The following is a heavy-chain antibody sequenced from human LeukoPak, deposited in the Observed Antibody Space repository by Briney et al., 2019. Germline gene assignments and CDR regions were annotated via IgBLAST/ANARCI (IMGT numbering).Heavy chain of an antibody. CDR2: IIPILGIA. CDR1: GGTFSSYA. V-gene: IGHV1-69*04. J-gene: IGHJ4*02. Sequence: SVKVSCKASGGTFSSYAISWVRQATGQGLEWIGRIIPILGIANYAQKFQGRVTITADKSTSTAYMELSSLRSEDTAVYYCARMYYYDSSGYSSGDYWGQGTLVTVSS. CDR3: ARMYYYDSSGYSSGDY. D-gene: IGHD3-22*01.